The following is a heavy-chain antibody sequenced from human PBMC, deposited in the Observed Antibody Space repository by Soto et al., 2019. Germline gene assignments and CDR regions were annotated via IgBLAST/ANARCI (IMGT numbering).Heavy chain of an antibody. CDR3: ASFRGGYSGSTMDV. CDR2: IYYSGST. CDR1: GGSISSGGYY. D-gene: IGHD5-12*01. Sequence: SETLSLTCTVSGGSISSGGYYWSWVRQHPGKGLEWIGYIYYSGSTYYNPSLKSRVTISVDTSKNRFSLKLSSVTAADTAVYYCASFRGGYSGSTMDVWGQGTTVTVSS. V-gene: IGHV4-31*03. J-gene: IGHJ6*02.